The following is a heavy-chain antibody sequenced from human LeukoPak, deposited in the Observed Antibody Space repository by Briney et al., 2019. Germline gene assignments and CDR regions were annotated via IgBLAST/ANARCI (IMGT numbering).Heavy chain of an antibody. Sequence: SETLSLTCTVSGDXISNNYWSWIRQPPGKGLEWIGYIYDSWITKYNPSLTSRVTISADTSKNLFSLKLTSVTAADTALYYCATCRDEFGDYGFTSWGQGTLVTVS. J-gene: IGHJ5*02. CDR2: IYDSWIT. V-gene: IGHV4-59*01. CDR3: ATCRDEFGDYGFTS. D-gene: IGHD4-17*01. CDR1: GDXISNNY.